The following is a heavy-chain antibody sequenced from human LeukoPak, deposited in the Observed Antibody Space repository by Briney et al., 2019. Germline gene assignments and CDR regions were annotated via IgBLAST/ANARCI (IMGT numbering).Heavy chain of an antibody. V-gene: IGHV4-59*08. J-gene: IGHJ5*02. CDR1: GGSISSYY. CDR2: IYYSGST. Sequence: SETLSLTCTVSGGSISSYYWSWIRQPPGKGLEWIGYIYYSGSTNYNPSLKSRVTISVDTSKNQFYLKLSSVTAADTAVYYCAGHYYGSGRTNWFDPWGQGTLVTVSS. CDR3: AGHYYGSGRTNWFDP. D-gene: IGHD3-10*01.